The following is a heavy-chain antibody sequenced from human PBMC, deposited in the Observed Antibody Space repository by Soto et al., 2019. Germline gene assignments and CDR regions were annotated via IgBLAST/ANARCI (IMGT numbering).Heavy chain of an antibody. D-gene: IGHD3-10*01. Sequence: SETLSLTCAVSGYSISSGYYWGWIRQPPGKGLEWIGSIYHSGSTYYNPSLKSRVTISVDTSKNQFSLKLSSVTAADTAVYYCARVQVTMVRGVIINGYFDYWGQGTLVTVSS. CDR2: IYHSGST. J-gene: IGHJ4*02. CDR1: GYSISSGYY. CDR3: ARVQVTMVRGVIINGYFDY. V-gene: IGHV4-38-2*01.